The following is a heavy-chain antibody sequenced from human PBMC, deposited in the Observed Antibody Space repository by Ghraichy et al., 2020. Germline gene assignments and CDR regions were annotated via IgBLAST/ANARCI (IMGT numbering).Heavy chain of an antibody. V-gene: IGHV3-13*01. J-gene: IGHJ4*02. Sequence: GGSLRLSCAASGFTFSSYDMHWVRQATGKGLEWVSAIGTAGDTYYPGSVKGRFTISRENAKNSLYLQMNSLRAGDTAVYYCARERSIAAAGEFDYWGQGTLVTVSS. CDR3: ARERSIAAAGEFDY. CDR1: GFTFSSYD. D-gene: IGHD6-13*01. CDR2: IGTAGDT.